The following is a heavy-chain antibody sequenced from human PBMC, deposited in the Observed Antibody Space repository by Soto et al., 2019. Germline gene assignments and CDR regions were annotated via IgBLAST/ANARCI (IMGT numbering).Heavy chain of an antibody. CDR2: IYNSGST. CDR1: GGSISSGGYY. CDR3: ASKLYSSGWLVDY. D-gene: IGHD6-19*01. V-gene: IGHV4-31*03. Sequence: HVQLQESGPGLVKPSQTLSLTCTVSGGSISSGGYYWSWIRQHPGKGLEWIGYIYNSGSTYYNPSLKSRGTIAVDTAKNQCSLTLSAVTAADTAVHYCASKLYSSGWLVDYWGPGTLVTVSS. J-gene: IGHJ4*02.